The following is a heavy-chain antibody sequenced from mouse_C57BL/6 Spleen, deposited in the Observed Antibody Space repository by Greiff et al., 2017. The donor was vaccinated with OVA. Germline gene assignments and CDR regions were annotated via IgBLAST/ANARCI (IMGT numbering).Heavy chain of an antibody. Sequence: QVQLQQPGTELVKPGASVKLSCKASGYTFTSYWMHWVKQRPGQGLEWIGNINPSNGGTNYNEKFKSKATLTVDKSSSTAYMQLSSLTSEDSAVYYCAREGRDSSGYVGFAYWGQGTLVTVSA. D-gene: IGHD3-2*02. CDR3: AREGRDSSGYVGFAY. V-gene: IGHV1-53*01. J-gene: IGHJ3*01. CDR1: GYTFTSYW. CDR2: INPSNGGT.